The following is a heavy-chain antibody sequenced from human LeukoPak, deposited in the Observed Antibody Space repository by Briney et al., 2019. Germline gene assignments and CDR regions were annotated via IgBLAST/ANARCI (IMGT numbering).Heavy chain of an antibody. V-gene: IGHV3-33*06. J-gene: IGHJ4*02. CDR3: AKGGWFGELFPLDY. D-gene: IGHD3-10*01. Sequence: AGRSLRLSCAASGFPFISYGMHWVRQAPGKGLEWVAVIWYDGSNKYYADSVKGRFTISRDNSKNTLYLQMNSLRAEDTAVYYCAKGGWFGELFPLDYWGQGTLVTVSS. CDR2: IWYDGSNK. CDR1: GFPFISYG.